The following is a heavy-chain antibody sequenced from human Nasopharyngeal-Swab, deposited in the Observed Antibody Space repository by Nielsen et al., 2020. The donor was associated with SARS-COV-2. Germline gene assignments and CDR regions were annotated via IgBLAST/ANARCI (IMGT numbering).Heavy chain of an antibody. V-gene: IGHV3-30*03. D-gene: IGHD4-17*01. CDR2: IAHDASNE. CDR3: SRDAPAHYGAFY. J-gene: IGHJ4*02. Sequence: LSLTCAASGFTFSSFGMPWVRPAPGKGLEWLAFIAHDASNEYYGDSVKGRFSISRDSSRNTLYLQMDSLRGEDTAVYYCSRDAPAHYGAFYWGRGTLVTVSS. CDR1: GFTFSSFG.